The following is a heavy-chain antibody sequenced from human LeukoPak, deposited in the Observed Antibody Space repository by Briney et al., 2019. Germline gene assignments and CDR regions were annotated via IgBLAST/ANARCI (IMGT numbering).Heavy chain of an antibody. Sequence: ASVKVSCKASGYTFTVLYMHWVPQAPGHGLECMGWINPNSGGTNYAQKFQGRVNMTRDTSISKAYMELSRLRSDDTAVYYCARDSGSGWYSGYFDLWGRGTLVTVSS. CDR2: INPNSGGT. CDR3: ARDSGSGWYSGYFDL. V-gene: IGHV1-2*02. J-gene: IGHJ2*01. D-gene: IGHD6-19*01. CDR1: GYTFTVLY.